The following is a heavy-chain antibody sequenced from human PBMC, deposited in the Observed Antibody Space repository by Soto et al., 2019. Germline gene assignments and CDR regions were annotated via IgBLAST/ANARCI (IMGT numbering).Heavy chain of an antibody. D-gene: IGHD6-19*01. CDR1: GFTFSSYW. J-gene: IGHJ6*02. CDR3: ARVARYSSGWYWSDYYYYGMDV. V-gene: IGHV3-7*03. CDR2: IKQDGSEK. Sequence: PGGSLRLSCAASGFTFSSYWMSWVRQAPGKGLEWVANIKQDGSEKYYVDSVKGRFTISRDNAKNSLYLQMNSLRAEDTAVYYCARVARYSSGWYWSDYYYYGMDVWGQGTTVTVSS.